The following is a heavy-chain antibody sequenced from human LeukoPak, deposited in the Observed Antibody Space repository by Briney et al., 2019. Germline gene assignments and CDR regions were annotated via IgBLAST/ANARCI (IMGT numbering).Heavy chain of an antibody. J-gene: IGHJ4*02. CDR1: GGSISTYF. V-gene: IGHV4-59*01. Sequence: SQTLSLTCTVSGGSISTYFWTWIRQPPGKGLEWIGYIDYSAYTKYNPSLKSRVTISVDTSKNQFSLSLSSLTAADTAVYYCAREVSRGRSGYQIDYWGPGTLVTVSS. CDR3: AREVSRGRSGYQIDY. D-gene: IGHD3-22*01. CDR2: IDYSAYT.